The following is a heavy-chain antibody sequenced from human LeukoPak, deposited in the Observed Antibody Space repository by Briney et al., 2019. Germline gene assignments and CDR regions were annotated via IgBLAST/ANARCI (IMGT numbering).Heavy chain of an antibody. V-gene: IGHV3-21*03. Sequence: GGSLRLSCAASGFTFSSYSMNWVRQAPGKGLEWVSSIISSSSDIYYADSVKGRFTISRDNAKNSRYLQMNSLRCEDTRLYYRGRDWVYSSGWYLSWFGAWGQGTLVTVSS. D-gene: IGHD6-19*01. CDR1: GFTFSSYS. CDR2: IISSSSDI. J-gene: IGHJ5*02. CDR3: GRDWVYSSGWYLSWFGA.